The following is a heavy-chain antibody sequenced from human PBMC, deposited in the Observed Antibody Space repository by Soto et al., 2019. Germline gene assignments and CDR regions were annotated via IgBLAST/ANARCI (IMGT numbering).Heavy chain of an antibody. J-gene: IGHJ6*02. CDR1: GYAFTSYD. CDR2: MNPNSGNT. CDR3: ARVELERRHYYYYYGMDV. D-gene: IGHD1-1*01. V-gene: IGHV1-8*01. Sequence: ASVKVSCKASGYAFTSYDINWVRQATGQGLEWMGWMNPNSGNTGYAQKFQGRVTMTRNTSISTAYMELSSLRSEDTAVYYCARVELERRHYYYYYGMDVWGQGTTVTVSS.